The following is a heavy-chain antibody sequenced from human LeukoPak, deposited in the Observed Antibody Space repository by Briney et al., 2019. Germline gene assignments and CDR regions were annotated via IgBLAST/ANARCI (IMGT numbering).Heavy chain of an antibody. CDR2: ISYDGSNK. Sequence: GRSLRLSCAASGFTFSSYGMHWVRKAPGKGLEWVAVISYDGSNKYYADSVKGRFTISRDNSKNKLYLQMHSLRAEDTAVYYCARDRGYTRGCYYYCYGMAVWGEGTTVTV. CDR3: ARDRGYTRGCYYYCYGMAV. CDR1: GFTFSSYG. D-gene: IGHD1-1*01. J-gene: IGHJ6*02. V-gene: IGHV3-30*03.